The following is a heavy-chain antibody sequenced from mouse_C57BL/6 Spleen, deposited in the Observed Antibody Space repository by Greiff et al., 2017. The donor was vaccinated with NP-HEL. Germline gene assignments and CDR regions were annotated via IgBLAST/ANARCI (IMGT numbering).Heavy chain of an antibody. V-gene: IGHV1-82*01. Sequence: QVQLQQSGPELVKPGASVKISCKASGYAFSSSWMNWVKQRPGKGLEWIGRIYPGDGDTNYNGKFKGKATLTADKSSSTAYMQLSSLTSEDSAVYFCASYDGYYGDYAMDYWGQGTSVTVSS. D-gene: IGHD2-3*01. CDR2: IYPGDGDT. J-gene: IGHJ4*01. CDR1: GYAFSSSW. CDR3: ASYDGYYGDYAMDY.